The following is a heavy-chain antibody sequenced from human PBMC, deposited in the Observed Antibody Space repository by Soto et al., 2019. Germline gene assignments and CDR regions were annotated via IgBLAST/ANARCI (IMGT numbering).Heavy chain of an antibody. J-gene: IGHJ6*02. CDR2: MNPNSGNT. CDR1: GYTFTSYD. D-gene: IGHD3-9*01. V-gene: IGHV1-8*01. Sequence: QVQLVQSGAEVKKPGASVKVSCKASGYTFTSYDINWVRQATGQGREWMGWMNPNSGNTGYAQKFQGRVTMTRNTSRSTAYMELSSLRYEDTAVYYCARAYDILEGMDVWGQGTTVTVSS. CDR3: ARAYDILEGMDV.